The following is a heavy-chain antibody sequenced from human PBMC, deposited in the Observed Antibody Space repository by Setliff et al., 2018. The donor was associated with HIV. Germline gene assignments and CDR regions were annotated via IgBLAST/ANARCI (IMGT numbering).Heavy chain of an antibody. CDR1: GGTFSSYA. CDR3: AREGQEEWLAPSMYNWFDP. V-gene: IGHV1-69*10. J-gene: IGHJ5*02. D-gene: IGHD6-19*01. CDR2: IIPMLGIT. Sequence: SVKVSCKAYGGTFSSYAITWVRQAPGQGLECMGGIIPMLGITNYTQRFQGRVTITADESTSTAYMELSSLRSEDTAVYYCAREGQEEWLAPSMYNWFDPWGQGTLVTVSS.